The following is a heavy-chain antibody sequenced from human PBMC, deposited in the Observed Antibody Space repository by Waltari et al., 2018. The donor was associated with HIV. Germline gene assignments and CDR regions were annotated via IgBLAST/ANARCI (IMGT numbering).Heavy chain of an antibody. V-gene: IGHV5-51*03. CDR2: IYPSDSET. CDR3: GRYENNRPHSYGMDV. CDR1: GYTFSSHY. Sequence: EVPLVQSGAEVKKPGEPVMISCKASGYTFSSHYIGWVRQRPGKGLEWMGLIYPSDSETTNRPSFEGQVTISADKSISTAYLQWSSLQASDTAMYYCGRYENNRPHSYGMDVWGQGTTVTVSS. J-gene: IGHJ6*02. D-gene: IGHD1-1*01.